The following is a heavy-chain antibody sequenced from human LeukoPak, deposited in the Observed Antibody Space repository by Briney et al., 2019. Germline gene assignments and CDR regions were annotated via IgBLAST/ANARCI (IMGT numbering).Heavy chain of an antibody. J-gene: IGHJ6*03. D-gene: IGHD1-1*01. V-gene: IGHV4-59*01. CDR3: ARLYQQSKWKYYYYYMDV. CDR1: GASFSTNY. CDR2: VFDSGST. Sequence: PSETLSLTCSVSGASFSTNYWGWIRQPPGRGLEWIGYVFDSGSTNYNPSLKSRVTISVDTSTKQFSLRLSSVTAADTAVYYCARLYQQSKWKYYYYYMDVWGKGTAVTVSS.